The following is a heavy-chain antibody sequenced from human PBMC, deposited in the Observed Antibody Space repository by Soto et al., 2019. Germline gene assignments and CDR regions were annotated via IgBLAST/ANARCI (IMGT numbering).Heavy chain of an antibody. CDR3: VKARRAPYDSSGYYERGAFDI. J-gene: IGHJ3*02. V-gene: IGHV3-64D*06. Sequence: PGGSLRLSCSASGFTFSSYAMHWVRQAPGKGLEYVSAISSNGGSTYYADSVKGRFTISRDNSKNTLYLQMSSLRAEDTAVYYCVKARRAPYDSSGYYERGAFDIWGQGTMVTV. CDR1: GFTFSSYA. CDR2: ISSNGGST. D-gene: IGHD3-22*01.